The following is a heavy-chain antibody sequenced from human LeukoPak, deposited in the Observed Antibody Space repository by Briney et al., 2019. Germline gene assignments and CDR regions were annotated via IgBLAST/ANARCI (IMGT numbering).Heavy chain of an antibody. CDR2: ISYDGSNK. V-gene: IGHV3-30-3*01. D-gene: IGHD5-12*01. Sequence: PGGSLRLSCTASGFTFTTYAMHWVRQAPGKGLEWVAVISYDGSNKYYADSVKGRFTISRDNAKNSLYLQMNSLRAEDTAVYYCARSSGYTQGFDYWGQGTLVTVSS. J-gene: IGHJ4*02. CDR1: GFTFTTYA. CDR3: ARSSGYTQGFDY.